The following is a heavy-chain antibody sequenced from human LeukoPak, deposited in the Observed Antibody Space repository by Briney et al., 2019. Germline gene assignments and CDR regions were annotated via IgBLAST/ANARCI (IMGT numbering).Heavy chain of an antibody. CDR2: IIPIFGTA. D-gene: IGHD3-3*01. V-gene: IGHV1-69*13. CDR3: ARGRHYDFWGGYYCDWFDP. Sequence: ASVKVSCKASGGTFSSYAISWVRQAPGQGLEWMGGIIPIFGTANYAQKFQGRVTITADESTSTAYMELSSLRSEDTAVYYCARGRHYDFWGGYYCDWFDPWGQGTLVTVSS. J-gene: IGHJ5*02. CDR1: GGTFSSYA.